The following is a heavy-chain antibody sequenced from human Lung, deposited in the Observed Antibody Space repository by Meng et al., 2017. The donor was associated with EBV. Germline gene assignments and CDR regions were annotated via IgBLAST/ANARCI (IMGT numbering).Heavy chain of an antibody. CDR2: IYYSGST. CDR3: ARFSSSKGLDY. D-gene: IGHD4-11*01. Sequence: QVQLEASGPGLVKPSETLSLTCTVSGGSGSSGSYYWSWIRQPPGKGLEWIGYIYYSGSTNYNPSLKSRVTISVDTSKNQFSLKLSSVTAADTAVYYCARFSSSKGLDYWGQGTLVTVSS. J-gene: IGHJ4*02. V-gene: IGHV4-61*01. CDR1: GGSGSSGSYY.